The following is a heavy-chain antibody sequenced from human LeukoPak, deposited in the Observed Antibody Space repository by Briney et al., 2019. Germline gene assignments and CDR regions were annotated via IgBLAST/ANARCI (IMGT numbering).Heavy chain of an antibody. CDR3: ARNWGQDYCDY. CDR1: GGSISSSSYY. D-gene: IGHD3-16*01. Sequence: SETLSLTCTVSGGSISSSSYYWGWIRQPPGKGLEWIGSIYYSGSTYYNPSLKSRVTISVDTSKNQFSLKLTSVTAADTAVYYCARNWGQDYCDYWGQGTLVTVSS. V-gene: IGHV4-39*07. J-gene: IGHJ4*02. CDR2: IYYSGST.